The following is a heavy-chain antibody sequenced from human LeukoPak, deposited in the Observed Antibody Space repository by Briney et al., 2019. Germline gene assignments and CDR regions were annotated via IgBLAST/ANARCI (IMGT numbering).Heavy chain of an antibody. D-gene: IGHD1-26*01. V-gene: IGHV1-2*02. CDR2: INPNSGGT. J-gene: IGHJ4*02. CDR3: ARVLNGWEQQAIDF. Sequence: GASVKVSCKASGYTFSGNYMHWVRQAPGQGLEWMGWINPNSGGTNYAQKFQGRVTMTRDTSISTAYMELRRLRSDDTAVYHCARVLNGWEQQAIDFWGQGTLVTVSS. CDR1: GYTFSGNY.